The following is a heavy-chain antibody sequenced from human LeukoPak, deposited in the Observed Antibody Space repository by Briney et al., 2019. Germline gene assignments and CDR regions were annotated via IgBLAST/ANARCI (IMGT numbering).Heavy chain of an antibody. D-gene: IGHD2-2*01. V-gene: IGHV4-34*01. CDR1: GGSFSGYY. Sequence: PSETLSLTCAVYGGSFSGYYWSWIRQPPGKGLEWIGEINHSGSTNYNPSLKSRVTISVDTSKNQFSLKLSSVTAADTAVYYCARPRPVPAAYYWGYVGPFDIWGQGTMVTVSS. J-gene: IGHJ3*02. CDR3: ARPRPVPAAYYWGYVGPFDI. CDR2: INHSGST.